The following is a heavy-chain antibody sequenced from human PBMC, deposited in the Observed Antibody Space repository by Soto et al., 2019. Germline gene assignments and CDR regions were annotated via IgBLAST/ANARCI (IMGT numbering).Heavy chain of an antibody. J-gene: IGHJ4*01. CDR1: GGSISNYF. CDR2: IYNSGST. CDR3: ARGGQDFLRGPFDX. D-gene: IGHD3-3*01. Sequence: PSETLSLTCTVSGGSISNYFCNWIRQPAGKGLEWIWRIYNSGSTNYNPSLKSLITMSADTSRNQFSLKFNSVTAAQTAVYCCARGGQDFLRGPFDXWGNRALVAASX. V-gene: IGHV4-4*07.